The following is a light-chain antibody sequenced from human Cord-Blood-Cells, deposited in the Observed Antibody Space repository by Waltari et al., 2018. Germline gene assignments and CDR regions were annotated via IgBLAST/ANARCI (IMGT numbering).Light chain of an antibody. V-gene: IGLV2-8*01. Sequence: QSALTQPPSASGSPGQSVTISCPGTSRDVGGYNYVSWYQQHPGKAPKLMISEVSKRPSGVPDRFSGSKSGNTASLTVSGLQAEDEADYYCSSYAGINNWVFGGGTKLTVL. CDR1: SRDVGGYNY. CDR2: EVS. J-gene: IGLJ3*02. CDR3: SSYAGINNWV.